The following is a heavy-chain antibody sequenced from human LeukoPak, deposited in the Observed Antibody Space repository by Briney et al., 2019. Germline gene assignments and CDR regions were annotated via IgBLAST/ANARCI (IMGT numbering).Heavy chain of an antibody. D-gene: IGHD1-26*01. CDR2: IWYDGSNK. J-gene: IGHJ3*02. CDR3: ARDTVGYAFDI. CDR1: GFTFSSYG. V-gene: IGHV3-33*01. Sequence: GGSLRLSCAASGFTFSSYGMPWVRQAPGKGLGRVAVIWYDGSNKYYADSVKGRFTISRDNSKNTLYLQMNSLRAEDTAEYYCARDTVGYAFDIWGQGTMVTVSS.